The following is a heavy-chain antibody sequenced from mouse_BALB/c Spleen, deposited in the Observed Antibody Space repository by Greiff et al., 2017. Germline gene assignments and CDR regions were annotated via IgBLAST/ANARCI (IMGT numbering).Heavy chain of an antibody. V-gene: IGHV7-3*02. D-gene: IGHD2-10*02. CDR2: IRNKANGYTT. J-gene: IGHJ2*01. CDR3: ARDGYGNYDY. Sequence: EVKVEESGGGLVQPGGSLRLSCATSGFTFTDYYMSWVRQPPGKALEWLGFIRNKANGYTTEYSASVKGRFTISRDNSQSILYLQMNTLRAEDSPTYYCARDGYGNYDYWGQGTTLTVSS. CDR1: GFTFTDYY.